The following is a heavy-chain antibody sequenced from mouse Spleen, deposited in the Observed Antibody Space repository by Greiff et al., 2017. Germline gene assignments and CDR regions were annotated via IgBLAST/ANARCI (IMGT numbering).Heavy chain of an antibody. V-gene: IGHV5-9-1*01. CDR2: ISSGGSYT. J-gene: IGHJ2*01. D-gene: IGHD1-2*01. Sequence: DVMLVESGGGLVKPGGSLKLSCAASGFTFSSYAMSWVRQTPEKRLGGVATISSGGSYTYYPDSVKGRFTISRDNAKNTLYLQMSSLRSEDTAMYYCARAGYRYFDYWGQGTTLTVSS. CDR1: GFTFSSYA. CDR3: ARAGYRYFDY.